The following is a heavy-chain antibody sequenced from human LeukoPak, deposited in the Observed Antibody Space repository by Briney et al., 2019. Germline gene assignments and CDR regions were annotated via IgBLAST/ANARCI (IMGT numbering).Heavy chain of an antibody. CDR2: IKQDGSEK. D-gene: IGHD1-1*01. CDR1: GFTFSSYW. Sequence: GGSLRLSCAASGFTFSSYWMSWVRQAPGKGLEWVADIKQDGSEKYYVDSVKGRFTISRDNAKNSMYLQMNSLRAEDTAVYSCASPRIPRNWTDLPSYFDSWGKGTLVPVSS. CDR3: ASPRIPRNWTDLPSYFDS. V-gene: IGHV3-7*01. J-gene: IGHJ4*02.